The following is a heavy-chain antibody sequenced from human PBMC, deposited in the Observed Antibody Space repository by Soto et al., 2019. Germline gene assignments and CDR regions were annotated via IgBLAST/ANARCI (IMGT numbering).Heavy chain of an antibody. Sequence: VQLVESGGGLVQPGGSLRLSCAASGFSLNDYWMHWVRQAPGKGPVWVSRINSDGTNTAYADSVKGRFTISRDIAKNTLYVQMNSLTAEDTAVYYCVAARPDSDSWGQGTLVAVSS. CDR2: INSDGTNT. V-gene: IGHV3-74*01. CDR1: GFSLNDYW. CDR3: VAARPDSDS. J-gene: IGHJ4*02. D-gene: IGHD6-6*01.